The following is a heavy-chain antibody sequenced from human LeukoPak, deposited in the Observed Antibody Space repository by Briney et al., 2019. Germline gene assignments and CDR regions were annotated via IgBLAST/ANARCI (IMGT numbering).Heavy chain of an antibody. D-gene: IGHD3-3*01. Sequence: ASVKVSCKASGYTFTSYAMHWVRQAPGQRLEWMGWINAGNGNSKYSQKFQGRVTITRDTSASTAYMELSSLRSEDTAVYYCARGRFLEWFPNWGQGTLVTVSS. CDR3: ARGRFLEWFPN. J-gene: IGHJ4*02. CDR1: GYTFTSYA. CDR2: INAGNGNS. V-gene: IGHV1-3*01.